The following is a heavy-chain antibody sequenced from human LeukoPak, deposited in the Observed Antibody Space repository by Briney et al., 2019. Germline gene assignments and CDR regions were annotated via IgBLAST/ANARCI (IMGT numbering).Heavy chain of an antibody. CDR2: INPNSGDT. J-gene: IGHJ3*01. CDR3: ARRIAAAGHDAFHL. Sequence: PWASVKVSCKASGYTFTDYYIHWVRQAPGQGLEWMGWINPNSGDTDYAQNFQGRVTMTRDTSINTAYMELSRLRSDDTAVYYCARRIAAAGHDAFHLWGQGTMVTVSS. D-gene: IGHD6-13*01. CDR1: GYTFTDYY. V-gene: IGHV1-2*02.